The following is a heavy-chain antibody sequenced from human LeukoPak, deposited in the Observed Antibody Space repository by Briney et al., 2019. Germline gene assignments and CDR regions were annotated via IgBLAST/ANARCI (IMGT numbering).Heavy chain of an antibody. Sequence: ASVKVSCKASGYIFRRYSISWVRQAPGEGLEWMGWTSPYNGNTKYAQKFQGRVTMTTDTSTSTAYMELRSLRSDDTAVYYCARRFQYHSDSSGKGDYYYMDVWGKGTTVTVSS. CDR2: TSPYNGNT. CDR3: ARRFQYHSDSSGKGDYYYMDV. J-gene: IGHJ6*03. D-gene: IGHD3-22*01. CDR1: GYIFRRYS. V-gene: IGHV1-18*01.